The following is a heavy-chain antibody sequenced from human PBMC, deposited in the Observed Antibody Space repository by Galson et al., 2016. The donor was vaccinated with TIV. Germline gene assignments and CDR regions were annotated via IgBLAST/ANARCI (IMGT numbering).Heavy chain of an antibody. CDR1: GYNFDTYW. Sequence: QSGAEVKKPGESLKISCKSSGYNFDTYWIVWVRQMPGKGLEWMGTIYPGDADTRYSPSLQGQVTMSADKSINTAYLQWSSLKASDSAIYYCTRQSTRSFDFWGQGTLVTVSS. D-gene: IGHD5/OR15-5a*01. J-gene: IGHJ4*02. V-gene: IGHV5-51*01. CDR2: IYPGDADT. CDR3: TRQSTRSFDF.